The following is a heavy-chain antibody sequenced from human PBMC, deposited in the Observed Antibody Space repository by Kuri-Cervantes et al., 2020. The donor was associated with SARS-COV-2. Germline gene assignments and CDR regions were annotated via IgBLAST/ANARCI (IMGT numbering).Heavy chain of an antibody. CDR3: ARGDYGDYYYYGMDV. V-gene: IGHV1-18*01. J-gene: IGHJ6*02. Sequence: ASVKVSCKASGYTFTSYGISWVRQAPGQGLEWMGWISAYNGNTNYAQKLQGRVTITADKSTSTAYMELSSLRSEDTAVYYCARGDYGDYYYYGMDVWGQGTTVTVSS. D-gene: IGHD4-17*01. CDR1: GYTFTSYG. CDR2: ISAYNGNT.